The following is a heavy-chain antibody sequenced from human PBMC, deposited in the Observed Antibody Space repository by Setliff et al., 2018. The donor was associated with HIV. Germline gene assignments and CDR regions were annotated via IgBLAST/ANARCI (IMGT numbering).Heavy chain of an antibody. V-gene: IGHV3-9*01. D-gene: IGHD3-16*01. CDR3: AKDSRGGFYYFDY. CDR1: GFTFNSYC. CDR2: ISSGSI. Sequence: GGSLRLSCAASGFTFNSYCMNWVRQAPGKGLEWLSYISSGSIGYADSVKGRFTISRDNAKNSLYLQMNSLRAEDTALYYCAKDSRGGFYYFDYWGQGTLVTVSS. J-gene: IGHJ4*02.